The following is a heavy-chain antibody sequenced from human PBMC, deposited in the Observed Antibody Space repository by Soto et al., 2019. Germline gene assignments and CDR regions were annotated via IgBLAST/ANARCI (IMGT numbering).Heavy chain of an antibody. V-gene: IGHV4-31*03. Sequence: QVQLQESGPGLVKPSQTLSLTCTVSGGTVSSGAHYWSWVLQHPGKGLEWIGYIYYSGDTQYNPSLKSRVTISIDMSKNQFSLKLSSVTAADTAVYYCARVECASWLDYWGRGTLVTVSS. CDR1: GGTVSSGAHY. CDR2: IYYSGDT. J-gene: IGHJ4*02. D-gene: IGHD2-15*01. CDR3: ARVECASWLDY.